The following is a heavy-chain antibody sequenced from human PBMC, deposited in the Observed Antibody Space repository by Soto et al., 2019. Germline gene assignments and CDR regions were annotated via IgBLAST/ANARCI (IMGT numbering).Heavy chain of an antibody. CDR1: GYTFTNYA. CDR3: ARAGDDCSAANCYVIDY. CDR2: TNTGKGNT. V-gene: IGHV1-3*04. J-gene: IGHJ4*02. D-gene: IGHD2-2*01. Sequence: ASVKVSCKASGYTFTNYAMHCLRQAPGQRLEWMGWTNTGKGNTKYSQKFQGRVTITRDTSASTAYMELSSLRSEDTAMYYCARAGDDCSAANCYVIDYWGQGTLVTVSS.